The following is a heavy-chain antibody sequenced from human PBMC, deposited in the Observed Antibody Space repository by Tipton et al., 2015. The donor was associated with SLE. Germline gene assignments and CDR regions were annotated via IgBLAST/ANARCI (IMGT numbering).Heavy chain of an antibody. V-gene: IGHV4-61*01. CDR2: IYYSGST. D-gene: IGHD1-14*01. CDR1: GGSVSSGSYY. J-gene: IGHJ6*04. Sequence: LRLSCTVSGGSVSSGSYYWSWIRQPPGKGLEWIGYIYYSGSTNYNPSLKSRVTISVDTSKNQFSLRLTSVTAADTAVYYCARLGTEWAYVDVWGKGTTVTVSS. CDR3: ARLGTEWAYVDV.